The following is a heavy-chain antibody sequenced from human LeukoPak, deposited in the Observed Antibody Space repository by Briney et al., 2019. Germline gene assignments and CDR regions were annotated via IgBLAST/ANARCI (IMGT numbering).Heavy chain of an antibody. J-gene: IGHJ4*02. CDR3: ARCLGGRCDYFDY. CDR2: IYTSGST. Sequence: PSETLSLTCTVSGGSISSGSYYWSWIRQPAGKGLEWIGRIYTSGSTNYNPSLKSQVTISVDTSKDQFSLKLSSVTAADTAVYYCARCLGGRCDYFDYWGQGTLVTVSS. D-gene: IGHD3-16*01. CDR1: GGSISSGSYY. V-gene: IGHV4-61*02.